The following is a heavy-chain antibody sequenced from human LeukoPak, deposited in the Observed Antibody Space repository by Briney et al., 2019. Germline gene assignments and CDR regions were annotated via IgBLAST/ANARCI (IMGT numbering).Heavy chain of an antibody. J-gene: IGHJ4*02. V-gene: IGHV1-2*02. CDR1: GYSFTSYY. D-gene: IGHD2-15*01. Sequence: GASVKVSCKASGYSFTSYYIHWVRQAPGQGLEWMGWINPDSGVTKYAQKFEGRITMTRDTSISTAYMELSRLRSDDTAVFYCARELDVVVRTPSDYWGQGTLVTVSS. CDR2: INPDSGVT. CDR3: ARELDVVVRTPSDY.